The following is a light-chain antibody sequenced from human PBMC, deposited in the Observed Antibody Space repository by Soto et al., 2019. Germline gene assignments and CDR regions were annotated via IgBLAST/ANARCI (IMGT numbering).Light chain of an antibody. J-gene: IGKJ5*01. Sequence: DIQLSQSPSLLSASVGDRVTITCRASQDLDNYLAWYRQTPGEAPKLLIYGAYTLQSGVPRRFSGAGSGTEFRLTISSLQPEDFAIYYCQQLHGCPPITFGQGTRVDIK. V-gene: IGKV1-9*01. CDR1: QDLDNY. CDR2: GAY. CDR3: QQLHGCPPIT.